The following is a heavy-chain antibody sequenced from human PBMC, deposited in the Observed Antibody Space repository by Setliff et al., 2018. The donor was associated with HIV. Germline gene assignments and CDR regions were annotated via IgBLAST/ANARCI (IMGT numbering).Heavy chain of an antibody. J-gene: IGHJ4*02. D-gene: IGHD6-13*01. CDR1: GFTFSNYA. CDR2: IKQDGSDM. CDR3: ATQTGFYNSHWYDY. V-gene: IGHV3-7*01. Sequence: GGSLRLSCAASGFTFSNYAMSWVRQAPGRGLEWVANIKQDGSDMHYIESVKGRFTIFRDNAKNSVFLQMNSLRAEDTGVYYCATQTGFYNSHWYDYWGQGTMVTVSS.